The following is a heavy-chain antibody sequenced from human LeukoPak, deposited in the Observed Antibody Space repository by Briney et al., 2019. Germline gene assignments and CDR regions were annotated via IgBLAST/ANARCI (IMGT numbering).Heavy chain of an antibody. CDR3: GRENTPFDY. D-gene: IGHD1/OR15-1a*01. CDR2: ICYTGTT. CDR1: GDSISSSTYC. Sequence: SETLSLTCTVSGDSISSSTYCWGWLRQPPGKGPEWIGSICYTGTTYYKPSLKSRVTISLDTSKNQSSLKLTSVTAADTAVYYCGRENTPFDYWGQGSLVTVSS. J-gene: IGHJ4*02. V-gene: IGHV4-39*02.